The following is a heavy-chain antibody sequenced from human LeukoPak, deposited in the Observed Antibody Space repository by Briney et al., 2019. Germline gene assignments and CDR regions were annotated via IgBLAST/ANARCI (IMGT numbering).Heavy chain of an antibody. V-gene: IGHV1-46*01. CDR2: INPSGGST. Sequence: ASVKVSCKASGYTFTSYYMHWVRQAPGQGLEWMGIINPSGGSTSYAQKFQGRVTMTRDMSTSTAYMELSRLRSDDTAVYYCARDEVYYDSSGYFRSFDYWGQGTLVTVSS. D-gene: IGHD3-22*01. CDR3: ARDEVYYDSSGYFRSFDY. CDR1: GYTFTSYY. J-gene: IGHJ4*02.